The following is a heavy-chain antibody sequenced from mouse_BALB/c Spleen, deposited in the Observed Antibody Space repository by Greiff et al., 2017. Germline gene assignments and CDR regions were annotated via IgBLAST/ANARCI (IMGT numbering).Heavy chain of an antibody. Sequence: EVQLVESGGGLVKPGGSLKLSCAASGFTFSSYAMSWVRQTPEKRLEWVASISSGGITYYPDSVKGRFTISRDNARNILYLQMSSLRSEDTAMYYCARALIYYDYDIFFAYWGQGTLVTVSA. CDR2: ISSGGIT. CDR1: GFTFSSYA. J-gene: IGHJ3*01. V-gene: IGHV5-6-5*01. D-gene: IGHD2-4*01. CDR3: ARALIYYDYDIFFAY.